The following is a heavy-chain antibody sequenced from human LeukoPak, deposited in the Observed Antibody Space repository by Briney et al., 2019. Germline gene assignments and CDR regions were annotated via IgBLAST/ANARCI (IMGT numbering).Heavy chain of an antibody. CDR2: ISGSGGST. V-gene: IGHV3-23*01. CDR3: AIFSSVTGTTI. D-gene: IGHD1-7*01. CDR1: GFTFSSYA. J-gene: IGHJ4*02. Sequence: GGSLRLSCAASGFTFSSYAMSWVRQAPGKGLERVSAISGSGGSTYYADSVKGRFTISRDDSKNTLYLQMNSLRAEDTAVYYCAIFSSVTGTTIWGQGTLVTVSS.